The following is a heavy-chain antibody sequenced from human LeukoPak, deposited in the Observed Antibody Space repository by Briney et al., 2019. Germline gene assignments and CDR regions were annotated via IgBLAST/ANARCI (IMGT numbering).Heavy chain of an antibody. J-gene: IGHJ4*02. CDR3: ARQYCSGGSCYSAEYFDY. Sequence: GESLQISCKASGYRFTTYWIGWVRQMPGKGLEWMGIIYPGDSDTRYSPSFEGQVTISADKSISTAYLQWSSLKASDTAMYYCARQYCSGGSCYSAEYFDYWGQGTLVTVSS. D-gene: IGHD2-15*01. CDR1: GYRFTTYW. CDR2: IYPGDSDT. V-gene: IGHV5-51*01.